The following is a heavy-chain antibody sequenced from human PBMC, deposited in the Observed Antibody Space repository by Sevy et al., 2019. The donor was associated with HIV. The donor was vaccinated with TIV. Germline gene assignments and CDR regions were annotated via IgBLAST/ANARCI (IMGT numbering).Heavy chain of an antibody. CDR3: ARDLRPHLLYSDFWSGYSGMDV. V-gene: IGHV3-30*03. J-gene: IGHJ6*02. CDR1: AFTFSTYG. D-gene: IGHD3-3*01. CDR2: ISFDGSHN. Sequence: GGSLRLSCVASAFTFSTYGMHWVRQAPGKGLEWVSVISFDGSHNYYADSVKGRCTVSRDNSKNTLNLQMNSLRAEDTAVYYCARDLRPHLLYSDFWSGYSGMDVWGQGTTVTVSS.